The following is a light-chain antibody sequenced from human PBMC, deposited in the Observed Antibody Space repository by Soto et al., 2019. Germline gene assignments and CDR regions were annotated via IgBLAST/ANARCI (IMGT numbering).Light chain of an antibody. CDR1: HILLHSNGYNY. Sequence: DIVMTQSPLSLPVTPGEPASISCISIHILLHSNGYNYLDWYLQKPGQSPQLLIYKISNRFSGVPDRFSGSGAGTDFTLKISRVEAEDVGVYYCMQATQFPLTFGQGTRLEIK. J-gene: IGKJ5*01. V-gene: IGKV2-28*01. CDR2: KIS. CDR3: MQATQFPLT.